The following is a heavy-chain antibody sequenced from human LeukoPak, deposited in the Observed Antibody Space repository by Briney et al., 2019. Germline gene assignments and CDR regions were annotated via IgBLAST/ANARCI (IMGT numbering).Heavy chain of an antibody. D-gene: IGHD6-13*01. CDR2: ISSSSSNI. CDR1: GFTFSSYS. Sequence: GGSLRLSCAASGFTFSSYSMNWVRQAPGQGLEWVSYISSSSSNIYYAGSVKGRFTISRDNAKNSLYLQMNSLRAEDTAVYYCARGKTAASGVFDYWGQGTLVTVSS. V-gene: IGHV3-48*01. CDR3: ARGKTAASGVFDY. J-gene: IGHJ4*02.